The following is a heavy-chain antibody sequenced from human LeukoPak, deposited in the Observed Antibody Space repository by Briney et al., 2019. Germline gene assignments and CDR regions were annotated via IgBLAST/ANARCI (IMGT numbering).Heavy chain of an antibody. D-gene: IGHD3-22*01. CDR1: GFTFSNNG. Sequence: GGSLRLSCAASGFTFSNNGMSWVRQSAGRGLEWVSGISGGGDTTYYAESVKGRFTISRDNSKNTLSLQMNSLTAEDTAVYYCAKTNGYYDYWGQGTLVAVSS. CDR3: AKTNGYYDY. CDR2: ISGGGDTT. J-gene: IGHJ4*02. V-gene: IGHV3-23*01.